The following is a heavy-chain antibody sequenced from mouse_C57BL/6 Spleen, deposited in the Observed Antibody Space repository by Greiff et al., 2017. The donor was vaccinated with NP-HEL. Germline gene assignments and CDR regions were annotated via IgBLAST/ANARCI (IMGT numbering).Heavy chain of an antibody. CDR1: GFNIKDDY. CDR3: TTRHYYYGSSYEDY. V-gene: IGHV14-4*01. Sequence: EVQLQQSGAELVRPGASVKLSCTASGFNIKDDYMHWVKQRPEQGLEWIGWIDPENGDTEYASKFQGKATITADTSSNTAYLQLSSLTYEDTAVYYCTTRHYYYGSSYEDYWGQGTTLTVSS. CDR2: IDPENGDT. D-gene: IGHD1-1*01. J-gene: IGHJ2*01.